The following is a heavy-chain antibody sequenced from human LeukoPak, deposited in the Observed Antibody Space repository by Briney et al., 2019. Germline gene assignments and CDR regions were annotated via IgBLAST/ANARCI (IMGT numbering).Heavy chain of an antibody. CDR1: GPFLKTYY. V-gene: IGHV4-59*01. CDR3: ATRRGFELFFDL. J-gene: IGHJ4*02. D-gene: IGHD3-10*01. Sequence: SETLSLTCTVSGPFLKTYYWSWIRQVPGKGLEWIGHIYDSGNTNYSPSLKSRVTILADTSKSQFSLKLNSVTAADTAVYFCATRRGFELFFDLWGQGTRVTVSS. CDR2: IYDSGNT.